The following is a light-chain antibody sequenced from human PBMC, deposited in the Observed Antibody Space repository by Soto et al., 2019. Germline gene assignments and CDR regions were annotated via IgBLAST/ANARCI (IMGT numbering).Light chain of an antibody. CDR2: AAS. Sequence: DIQMTQSPSSLSASVGDRVTITCRASQGISNSLAWYQQKPGKVPELLIYAASTLQSGVPSRFSGGGSGTEFTLTISSLQAEDVATYYCQKCNSAPFTFGPGTKVDIK. J-gene: IGKJ3*01. V-gene: IGKV1-27*01. CDR3: QKCNSAPFT. CDR1: QGISNS.